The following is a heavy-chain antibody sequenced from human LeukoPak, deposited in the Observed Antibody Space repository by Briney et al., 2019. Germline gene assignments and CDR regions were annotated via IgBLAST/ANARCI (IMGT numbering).Heavy chain of an antibody. D-gene: IGHD4-17*01. V-gene: IGHV3-30*18. J-gene: IGHJ3*02. Sequence: GGSLRLSCAASGFTFSSNYMSWVRQAPGKGLEWVAVILYDGTNKYYVDSVKGRFTISRDNSKNTLYLQMDSLRAEDTAVYYCAKAWRAYGDYHAFDMWGQGTMVTVSS. CDR2: ILYDGTNK. CDR3: AKAWRAYGDYHAFDM. CDR1: GFTFSSNY.